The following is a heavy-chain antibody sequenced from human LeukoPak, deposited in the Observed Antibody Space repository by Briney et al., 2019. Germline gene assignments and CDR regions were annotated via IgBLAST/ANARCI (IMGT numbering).Heavy chain of an antibody. D-gene: IGHD1-26*01. J-gene: IGHJ3*01. CDR1: GFSFSNYN. CDR3: ARDGGGTGGTYHHTFDL. CDR2: VTTSSSAI. Sequence: PGWCLRLSCAASGFSFSNYNMNWVRPGPGKGLEWISYVTTSSSAIYYADSVKGRFTISRDNAKSSLYLQTDSLRDEDTAVYYCARDGGGTGGTYHHTFDLWGQGTMVTVSS. V-gene: IGHV3-48*02.